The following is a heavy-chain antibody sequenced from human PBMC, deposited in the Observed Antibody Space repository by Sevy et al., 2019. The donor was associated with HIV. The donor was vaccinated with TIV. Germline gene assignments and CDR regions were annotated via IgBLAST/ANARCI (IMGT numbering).Heavy chain of an antibody. D-gene: IGHD5-12*01. CDR3: ASKRGYNHGPFDY. CDR1: GGSISSRDTY. V-gene: IGHV4-30-4*01. Sequence: SETLSLTCTVSGGSISSRDTYWSWIRQPPGRCLEWIGYIHYTGGTYNNPFLRSRVSISLDTSEKQFSLNLSFLTAADTAVYYWASKRGYNHGPFDYWGQGTLVTVSS. J-gene: IGHJ4*02. CDR2: IHYTGGT.